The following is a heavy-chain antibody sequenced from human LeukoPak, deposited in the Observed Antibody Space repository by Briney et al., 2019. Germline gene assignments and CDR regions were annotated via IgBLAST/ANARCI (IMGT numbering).Heavy chain of an antibody. CDR2: ISYSGST. CDR3: ARHDRLGAKYTYGPMYY. V-gene: IGHV4-59*08. Sequence: SETLSLTCTVSGGTISSDYWSWIRQPPGKELEWIGYISYSGSTKYNPSLKSRVTISVDTSKNQFSLRLSSVTAAGTAVYYCARHDRLGAKYTYGPMYYWGQGTLVTAPS. D-gene: IGHD5-18*01. CDR1: GGTISSDY. J-gene: IGHJ4*02.